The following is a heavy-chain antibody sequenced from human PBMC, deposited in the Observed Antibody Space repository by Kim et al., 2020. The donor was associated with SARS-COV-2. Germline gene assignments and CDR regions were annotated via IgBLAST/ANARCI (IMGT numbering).Heavy chain of an antibody. V-gene: IGHV4-30-2*01. D-gene: IGHD6-19*01. CDR2: IYHSGST. J-gene: IGHJ4*02. Sequence: SETLSLTCAVSGGSISSGGYSWSWIRQPPGKGLEWIGYIYHSGSTYYNPSLKSRVTISVDRSKNQFSLKLSSVTAADTAVYYCAREVGGYSSGWYDYWGQGTLVTVSS. CDR3: AREVGGYSSGWYDY. CDR1: GGSISSGGYS.